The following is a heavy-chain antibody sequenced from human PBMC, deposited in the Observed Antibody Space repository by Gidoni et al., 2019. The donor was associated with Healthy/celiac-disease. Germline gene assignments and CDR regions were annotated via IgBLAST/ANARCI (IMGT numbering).Heavy chain of an antibody. CDR3: ARSDIVVVVAATREFDY. CDR1: GFTFSSYW. J-gene: IGHJ4*02. D-gene: IGHD2-15*01. V-gene: IGHV3-7*03. Sequence: EVQLVESGGGLVQPGGSLRLSCAASGFTFSSYWMSWVRQAPGKGLEWVANIKQDGSEKYYVDSVKGRFTISRDNAKNSLYLQMNSLRAEDTAVYYCARSDIVVVVAATREFDYWGQGTLVTVSS. CDR2: IKQDGSEK.